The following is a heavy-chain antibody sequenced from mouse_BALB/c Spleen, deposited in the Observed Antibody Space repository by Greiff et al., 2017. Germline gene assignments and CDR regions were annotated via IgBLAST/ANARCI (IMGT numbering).Heavy chain of an antibody. V-gene: IGHV5-6-5*01. CDR1: GFTFSSYA. CDR3: ARGDEYFDY. Sequence: EVKLMESGGGLVKPGGSLKLSCAASGFTFSSYAMSWARQTPEKRLEWVASISSGGSTYYLDSVKGRFTISRDNARNILYLQMSSLRSEDTAMYYCARGDEYFDYWGQGTTLTVSS. CDR2: ISSGGST. J-gene: IGHJ2*01.